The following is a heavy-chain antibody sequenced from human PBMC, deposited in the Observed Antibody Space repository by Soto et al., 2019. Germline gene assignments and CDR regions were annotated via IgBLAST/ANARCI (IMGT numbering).Heavy chain of an antibody. J-gene: IGHJ6*02. Sequence: SGPTLVNPTQTLTLTCTFSGFSLSTSGVGVGWIRQPPGKALEWLALIYWNDDKRYSPSLKSRLTITKDTSKNQVVLTMTNMDPVDTATYYCARSRHVRVGSSRVYYYGMDVWGQGTTVTVS. CDR3: ARSRHVRVGSSRVYYYGMDV. CDR2: IYWNDDK. V-gene: IGHV2-5*01. CDR1: GFSLSTSGVG. D-gene: IGHD6-6*01.